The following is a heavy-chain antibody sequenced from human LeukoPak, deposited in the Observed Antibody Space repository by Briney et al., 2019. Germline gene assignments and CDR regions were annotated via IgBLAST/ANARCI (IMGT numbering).Heavy chain of an antibody. CDR2: INSDGINT. J-gene: IGHJ6*03. Sequence: GGSLRLSCAASGFTFSNYWMHWVRQAPGKGLVWVSRINSDGINTSYADSVKGRFTISRDNAKNTLNLQMNSLRAEDTAVYYCAKVRLGYCSGGSCSRGGTSMDVWGRGTTVTISS. D-gene: IGHD2-15*01. V-gene: IGHV3-74*01. CDR3: AKVRLGYCSGGSCSRGGTSMDV. CDR1: GFTFSNYW.